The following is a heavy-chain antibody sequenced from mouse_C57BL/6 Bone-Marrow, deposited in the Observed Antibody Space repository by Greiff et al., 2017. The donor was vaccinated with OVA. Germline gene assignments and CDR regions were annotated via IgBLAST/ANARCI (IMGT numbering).Heavy chain of an antibody. CDR3: ARRGLGMNPSAY. J-gene: IGHJ3*01. D-gene: IGHD1-1*01. V-gene: IGHV1-69*01. CDR2: IDPSDSYT. Sequence: QVQLQQPGAELVMPGASVKLSCKASGYTFTSYWMHWVKQRPGQGLEWIGEIDPSDSYTNYNQQFKGKSTLTVDKSSSTAYMQLSSLTSEDSAVYYCARRGLGMNPSAYWGQGTLVTVSA. CDR1: GYTFTSYW.